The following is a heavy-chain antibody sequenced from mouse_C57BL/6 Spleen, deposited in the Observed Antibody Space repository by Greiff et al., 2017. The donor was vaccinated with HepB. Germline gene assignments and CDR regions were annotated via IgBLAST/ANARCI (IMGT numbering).Heavy chain of an antibody. CDR3: ARGRFLTVVHVDY. Sequence: QVQLQQPGAELVKPGASVKLSCKASGYTFTSYWMQWVKQRPGQGLEWIGEIDPSDSYTNYNQKFKGKATLTVDTSSSTAYMQLSSLTSEDSPVYYCARGRFLTVVHVDYWGQGTTLTVSS. V-gene: IGHV1-50*01. D-gene: IGHD1-1*01. J-gene: IGHJ2*01. CDR2: IDPSDSYT. CDR1: GYTFTSYW.